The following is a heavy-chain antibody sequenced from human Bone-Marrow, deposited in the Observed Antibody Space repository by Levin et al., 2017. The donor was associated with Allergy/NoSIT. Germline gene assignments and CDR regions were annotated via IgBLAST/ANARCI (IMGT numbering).Heavy chain of an antibody. Sequence: PGGSLRLSCAASGFSFSSSAMDWVRQAPGKGLEWVAVISHDANKKYYADSVKGRFTVTRDNSKNTLYLQMNSLRAEDTAVYYCERDGPVDTPLGEFDAFDIWGQGTMVTVSS. D-gene: IGHD3-16*01. CDR1: GFSFSSSA. CDR2: ISHDANKK. V-gene: IGHV3-30-3*01. CDR3: ERDGPVDTPLGEFDAFDI. J-gene: IGHJ3*02.